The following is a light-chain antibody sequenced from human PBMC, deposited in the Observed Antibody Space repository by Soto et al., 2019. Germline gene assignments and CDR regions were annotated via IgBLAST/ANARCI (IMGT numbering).Light chain of an antibody. J-gene: IGLJ2*01. Sequence: QSALTQPASVSGSPGQSITISCTGTSSDVGGYNHVSWYQQHPDKAPKLMIYEVSNRPSGVSNRFSGSKSGNTASLTISGLQAEDEADYSCSSYTSSSTVVFGGGTKLTVL. CDR3: SSYTSSSTVV. CDR2: EVS. CDR1: SSDVGGYNH. V-gene: IGLV2-14*01.